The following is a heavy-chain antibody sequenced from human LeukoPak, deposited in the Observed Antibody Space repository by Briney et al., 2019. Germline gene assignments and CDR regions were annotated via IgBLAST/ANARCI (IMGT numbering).Heavy chain of an antibody. CDR3: ARSGGWGAFDI. D-gene: IGHD2-15*01. V-gene: IGHV3-7*05. Sequence: GGSLRLSCAASEVTFSSYWMNWVRQAPGKGLECVAIINHDGSEKYFVDSVKGRFSISRDNAEKSLYLQMNSLRAEDTAVYFCARSGGWGAFDIWGQGTMVTVSS. CDR1: EVTFSSYW. CDR2: INHDGSEK. J-gene: IGHJ3*02.